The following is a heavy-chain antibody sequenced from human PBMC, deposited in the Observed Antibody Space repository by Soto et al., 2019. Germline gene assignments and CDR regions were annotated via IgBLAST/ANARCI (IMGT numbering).Heavy chain of an antibody. Sequence: VQLQQWGAGLLKPSETLSLTCAVYGESFSGYYYTWIRQPPGKGLEWIGETSHSGITNYNPSLNSRVTLSVDTSSNPFSLNLTSVTAADTAVYYCARGDCDFWSGYCRGPRADVWGQGTTVTVSS. V-gene: IGHV4-34*01. D-gene: IGHD3-3*01. CDR3: ARGDCDFWSGYCRGPRADV. J-gene: IGHJ6*02. CDR2: TSHSGIT. CDR1: GESFSGYY.